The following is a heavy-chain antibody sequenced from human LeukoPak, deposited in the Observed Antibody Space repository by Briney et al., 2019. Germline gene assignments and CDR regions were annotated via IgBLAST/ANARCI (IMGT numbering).Heavy chain of an antibody. V-gene: IGHV4-59*08. D-gene: IGHD3-10*01. CDR1: GGSITNYY. CDR3: ARGYGSGTGYYYMDV. J-gene: IGHJ6*03. CDR2: SYYNGNT. Sequence: PSETLSLTCTVSGGSITNYYWSWIRQPPGKGLEWIGFSYYNGNTNYNPSLKSRVTISVDTSKNQFSLKLSSVTAADTAVYYCARGYGSGTGYYYMDVWGKGTTVTISS.